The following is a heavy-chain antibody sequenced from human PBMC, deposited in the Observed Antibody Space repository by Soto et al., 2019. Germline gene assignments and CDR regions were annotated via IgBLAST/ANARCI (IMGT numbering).Heavy chain of an antibody. J-gene: IGHJ5*02. CDR2: ISAYNGNT. D-gene: IGHD2-2*01. CDR3: ASVHCISTSCYEGQYNWFDP. CDR1: GYTFTSYG. Sequence: ASVKVSCKASGYTFTSYGISWVRQAPGQGLEWMGWISAYNGNTNYAQKLQGRVTMTTDTSTSTAYMELRSLRSDDTAVYYCASVHCISTSCYEGQYNWFDPWGQGTLVTVSS. V-gene: IGHV1-18*01.